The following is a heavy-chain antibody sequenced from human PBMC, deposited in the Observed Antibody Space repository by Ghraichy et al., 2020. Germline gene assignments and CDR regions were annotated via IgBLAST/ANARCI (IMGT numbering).Heavy chain of an antibody. CDR1: GGSISSYY. CDR2: IYYSGST. CDR3: AREAGYNYGMDY. J-gene: IGHJ4*02. D-gene: IGHD5-24*01. V-gene: IGHV4-59*01. Sequence: SETLSLTCTVSGGSISSYYWSWIRQPPGKGLEWIGYIYYSGSTNYNPSLKSRVTISVDTSKNQFSLKLSSVTAADTAVYYCAREAGYNYGMDYWGQGTLVTVSS.